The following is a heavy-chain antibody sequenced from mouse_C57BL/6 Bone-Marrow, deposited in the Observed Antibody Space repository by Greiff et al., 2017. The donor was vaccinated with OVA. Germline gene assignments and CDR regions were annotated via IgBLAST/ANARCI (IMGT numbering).Heavy chain of an antibody. Sequence: VQLQQSVAELARPGASVKMSCKASGYTFTSYTIHWVKQRPGQGLEWIGYIDPTNDYTNHNQKFKGKATLTADKSSSTAYMQLSSLTSEDSAVYYCTRGYYFDYWAKAPLSQSPQ. CDR3: TRGYYFDY. V-gene: IGHV1-4*01. CDR2: IDPTNDYT. J-gene: IGHJ2*01. CDR1: GYTFTSYT.